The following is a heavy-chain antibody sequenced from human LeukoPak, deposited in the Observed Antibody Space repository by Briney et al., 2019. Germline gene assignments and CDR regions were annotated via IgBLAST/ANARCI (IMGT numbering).Heavy chain of an antibody. V-gene: IGHV3-48*02. Sequence: GGSLRLSCAASGFIFSSYSMNWVRQAPGKGLGWVSYIDKRSNNIYYAGSVKGRFTISRDNAKNSLYLQMNSLRDEDTAVYFCARVGYSGWDFDYWGQGTLVTVSS. D-gene: IGHD5-12*01. CDR1: GFIFSSYS. J-gene: IGHJ4*02. CDR3: ARVGYSGWDFDY. CDR2: IDKRSNNI.